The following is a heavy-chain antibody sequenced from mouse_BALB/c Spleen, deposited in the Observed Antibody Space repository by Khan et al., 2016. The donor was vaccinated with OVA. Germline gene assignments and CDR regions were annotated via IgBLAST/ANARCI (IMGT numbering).Heavy chain of an antibody. CDR2: IYPFNDDT. V-gene: IGHV1S136*01. D-gene: IGHD1-1*01. CDR3: APVGNYYVSFAY. J-gene: IGHJ3*01. CDR1: GYTFTSYV. Sequence: EVQLQQSGPELVKPGASVKMSCKASGYTFTSYVMHWVKQKPGLGLEWIGYIYPFNDDTKYNEKFKGKATLTSDKSSSTAYMELSSLTSEDSAVYYFAPVGNYYVSFAYWGQGTLVTVSA.